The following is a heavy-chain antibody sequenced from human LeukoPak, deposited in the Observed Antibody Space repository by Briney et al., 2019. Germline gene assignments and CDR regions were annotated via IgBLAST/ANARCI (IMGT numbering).Heavy chain of an antibody. CDR2: ISGSGGRT. V-gene: IGHV3-23*01. J-gene: IGHJ2*01. CDR1: GFTFSNYA. Sequence: GGSLRLSCAVSGFTFSNYAMSWVRQAPGKGLERVSAISGSGGRTYYADSVKGRFTISRDTSKNTLSLQMNSLRAEDTAVYCCARVGDHFHWNLDLWGRGTLVSVSS. CDR3: ARVGDHFHWNLDL. D-gene: IGHD3-3*02.